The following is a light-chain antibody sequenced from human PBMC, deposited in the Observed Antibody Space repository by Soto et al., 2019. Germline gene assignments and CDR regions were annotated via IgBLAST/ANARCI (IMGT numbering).Light chain of an antibody. V-gene: IGLV1-51*01. CDR3: ATWDSSLSAGV. CDR2: DNN. J-gene: IGLJ3*02. Sequence: QAVLTQPPSVSAAPGQKVTISCSGSSSNIGSNYVSWYQHLPGTAPKLLIYDNNRRPSGIPDRFSGSKSGTSATLGITGLQTGDEADYYCATWDSSLSAGVFGGGTKLTVL. CDR1: SSNIGSNY.